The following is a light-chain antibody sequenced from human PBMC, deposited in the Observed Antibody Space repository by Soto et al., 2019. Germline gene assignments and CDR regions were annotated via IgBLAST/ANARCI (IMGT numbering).Light chain of an antibody. CDR1: QSISNY. J-gene: IGKJ4*01. CDR3: HQTYSAPLT. Sequence: DIQMTQSPFSLPASVGDRVNITCRASQSISNYLNWYQQKPGRAPSLLIHGASSLQGGVPSRFSGSGSGTDFTLTISSLQPEDFTTYYCHQTYSAPLTFGGGTKXEI. V-gene: IGKV1-39*01. CDR2: GAS.